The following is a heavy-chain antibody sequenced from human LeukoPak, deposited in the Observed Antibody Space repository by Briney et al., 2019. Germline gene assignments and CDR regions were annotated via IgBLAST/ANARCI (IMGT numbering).Heavy chain of an antibody. CDR3: AKPGHDFWSGYPPNYYYYMDV. CDR2: ISCSGGST. CDR1: GFTFSRYA. V-gene: IGHV3-23*01. D-gene: IGHD3-3*01. J-gene: IGHJ6*03. Sequence: PGGSLRLLCAASGFTFSRYAMSWVRRAPGKGLEWVSAISCSGGSTYYADSVKGRFTISRDNSKNTLYLQMNSLRAEDTAVYYCAKPGHDFWSGYPPNYYYYMDVWGKGTTVTVSS.